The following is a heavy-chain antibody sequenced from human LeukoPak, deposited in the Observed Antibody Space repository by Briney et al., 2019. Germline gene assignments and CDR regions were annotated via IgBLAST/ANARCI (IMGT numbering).Heavy chain of an antibody. D-gene: IGHD3-16*02. CDR3: ARVSMITFGGVIDKGGYYFDY. CDR2: IIPIFGTA. CDR1: GGTFSSYA. J-gene: IGHJ4*02. V-gene: IGHV1-69*06. Sequence: SVKVSCKASGGTFSSYAISWVRQAPRQGLEWMGGIIPIFGTANYAQKFQGRVTITADKSTSTAYMELSSLRSEDTAVYYCARVSMITFGGVIDKGGYYFDYWGQGTLVTVSS.